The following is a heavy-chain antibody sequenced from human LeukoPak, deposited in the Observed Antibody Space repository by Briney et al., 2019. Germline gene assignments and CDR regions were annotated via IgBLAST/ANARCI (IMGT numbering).Heavy chain of an antibody. CDR1: GGSISSGGYY. J-gene: IGHJ4*02. CDR2: IYYSGST. Sequence: SETLSLTCTVSGGSISSGGYYWSWLRQHPGKGLEWIGYIYYSGSTYYNPSLKSRVTISVDTSKNQFSLKLSSVTAADTAVYYCARTWIQLWLHSDYWGQGTLVTVSS. V-gene: IGHV4-31*03. D-gene: IGHD5-18*01. CDR3: ARTWIQLWLHSDY.